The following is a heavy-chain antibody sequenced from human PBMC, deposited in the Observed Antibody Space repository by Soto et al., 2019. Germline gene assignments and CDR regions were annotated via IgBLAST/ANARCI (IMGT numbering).Heavy chain of an antibody. Sequence: QVQLVQSGAEVKKPGSSVKVSCKASGDTFSSYAINWVRQAPGQGLEWMGGIIPMFGTANYAQKFKGSVTITAGESTSTVDMELSSLRSEATAVYYCARVGPAHYYDSSGYYSPLDYWGQGTLVTVSS. CDR3: ARVGPAHYYDSSGYYSPLDY. CDR2: IIPMFGTA. CDR1: GDTFSSYA. J-gene: IGHJ4*02. V-gene: IGHV1-69*01. D-gene: IGHD3-22*01.